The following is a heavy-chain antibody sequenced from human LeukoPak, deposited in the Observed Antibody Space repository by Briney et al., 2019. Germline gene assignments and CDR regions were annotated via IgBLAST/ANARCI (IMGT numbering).Heavy chain of an antibody. V-gene: IGHV3-30-3*01. CDR3: ARDRGGGSYPGYFDY. CDR2: ISYDGSNK. CDR1: GFTFSSYA. J-gene: IGHJ4*02. D-gene: IGHD1-26*01. Sequence: PGGSLRLSCAASGFTFSSYAMHWVRQAPGKGLEWVAVISYDGSNKYYADSVKGRFTISRDNSKNTLYLQMNSLRAEDTAVYYCARDRGGGSYPGYFDYWGQGTLVTVSS.